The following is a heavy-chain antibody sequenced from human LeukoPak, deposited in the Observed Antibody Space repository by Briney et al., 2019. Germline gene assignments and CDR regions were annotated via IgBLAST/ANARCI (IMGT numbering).Heavy chain of an antibody. D-gene: IGHD2-15*01. CDR1: GFTFSSYA. Sequence: GGSLRLSCAASGFTFSSYAMSWVRQAPGKGLEWVSAISGSGGSTYYADSVKGRFTISRDNSKNTLYLQMNSLRAEDTAVYYCAKGGRGSLYYYYMDVWGKGTTVTVSS. J-gene: IGHJ6*03. CDR3: AKGGRGSLYYYYMDV. CDR2: ISGSGGST. V-gene: IGHV3-23*01.